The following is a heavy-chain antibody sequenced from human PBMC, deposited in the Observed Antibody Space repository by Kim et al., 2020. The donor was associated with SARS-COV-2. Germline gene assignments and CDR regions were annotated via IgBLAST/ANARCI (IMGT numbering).Heavy chain of an antibody. J-gene: IGHJ4*02. D-gene: IGHD3-22*01. V-gene: IGHV3-30*07. CDR3: ARVYYDSSGYPMVDY. Sequence: DAVKGRLTISRDNSKNTLYLQMNSLRAEDTAVYYCARVYYDSSGYPMVDYWGQGTLVTVSS.